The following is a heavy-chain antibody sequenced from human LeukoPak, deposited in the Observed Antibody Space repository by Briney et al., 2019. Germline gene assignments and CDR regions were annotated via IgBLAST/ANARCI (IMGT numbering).Heavy chain of an antibody. CDR1: GYTFTSYG. CDR2: ISAYNGNT. D-gene: IGHD3-10*01. J-gene: IGHJ4*02. CDR3: ARDRRYYYGSGSPPVYFDY. Sequence: ASVKVSCKASGYTFTSYGISWVRQAPGQGLGWMGWISAYNGNTNYAQKLQGRVTMTTDTSTSTAYMELRSLRSDDTAVYYCARDRRYYYGSGSPPVYFDYWGQGTLVTVFS. V-gene: IGHV1-18*01.